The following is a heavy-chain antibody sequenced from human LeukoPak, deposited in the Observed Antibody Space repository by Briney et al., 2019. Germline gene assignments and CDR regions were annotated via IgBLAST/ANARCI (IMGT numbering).Heavy chain of an antibody. CDR1: GGSISRYY. J-gene: IGHJ6*03. Sequence: PSETLSLICTVSGGSISRYYWSWIRQSPGKGLEWIGYYGGRTTYNPSLKSRVTMSVDTSKNQFSLKLTSVTAADTAVYYCARYDHAPSYYYYYMDVWGKGTTVTVPS. V-gene: IGHV4-59*01. CDR2: YYGGRT. D-gene: IGHD1-14*01. CDR3: ARYDHAPSYYYYYMDV.